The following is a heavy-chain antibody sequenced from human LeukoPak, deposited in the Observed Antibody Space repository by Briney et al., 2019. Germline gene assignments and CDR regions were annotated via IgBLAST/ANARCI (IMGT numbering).Heavy chain of an antibody. Sequence: SETLSLTCTVSGGSISSYYWSWIRQPPGKGLEWIGYIYYSGSTNCNPSLKSRVTISVDTSKNQFSLKLSSVTAADTAVYYCARAAAGLGEPRFDPWGQGTLVTVSS. V-gene: IGHV4-59*01. J-gene: IGHJ5*02. CDR2: IYYSGST. D-gene: IGHD6-13*01. CDR3: ARAAAGLGEPRFDP. CDR1: GGSISSYY.